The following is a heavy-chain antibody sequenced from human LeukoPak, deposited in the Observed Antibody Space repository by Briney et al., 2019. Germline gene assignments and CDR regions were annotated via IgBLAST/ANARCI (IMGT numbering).Heavy chain of an antibody. V-gene: IGHV4-4*07. CDR2: IYTSGST. J-gene: IGHJ4*02. CDR1: GGSISSYY. CDR3: ARDKGYGDYAPFDY. D-gene: IGHD4-17*01. Sequence: SETLSLTCTVSGGSISSYYWSWIRQPAGKGLEWIGRIYTSGSTNYNPSLKSRVTMSVDTSKNQFSLKLSSVTAADTAVDYCARDKGYGDYAPFDYWGQGTLVTVSS.